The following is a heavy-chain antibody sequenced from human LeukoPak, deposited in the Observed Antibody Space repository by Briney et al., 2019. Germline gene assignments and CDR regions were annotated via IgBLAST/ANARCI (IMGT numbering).Heavy chain of an antibody. J-gene: IGHJ4*02. CDR1: GYTFTGYY. V-gene: IGHV1-2*02. CDR3: ARTKDRITMIVVAQYDY. Sequence: GASVKVSCKASGYTFTGYYMHWLRQAPGQGLEWMGWINPNSGGTNYAQKFQGRVTMTRDTSISTAYMELSRLRSDDTAVYYCARTKDRITMIVVAQYDYWGQGTLVTVSS. D-gene: IGHD3-22*01. CDR2: INPNSGGT.